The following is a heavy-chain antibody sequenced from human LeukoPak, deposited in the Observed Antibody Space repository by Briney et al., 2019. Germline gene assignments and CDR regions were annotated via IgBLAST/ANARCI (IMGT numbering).Heavy chain of an antibody. V-gene: IGHV3-66*01. D-gene: IGHD3-10*01. CDR2: IYSGGST. CDR3: AREGRSVRGVIIVGYFDY. Sequence: GGSLRLSCAASGFTVSSNYMSWVRQAPGKGLEWVSVIYSGGSTYYADSVKGRFTISRDNSKNTLYLQMNSLRAEDTAVYYCAREGRSVRGVIIVGYFDYWGQGTLVTVSS. J-gene: IGHJ4*02. CDR1: GFTVSSNY.